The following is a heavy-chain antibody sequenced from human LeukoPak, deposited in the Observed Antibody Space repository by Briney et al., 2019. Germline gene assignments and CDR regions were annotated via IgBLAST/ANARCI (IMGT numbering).Heavy chain of an antibody. Sequence: SVKISSKTSGGTFSSYAISWVRHTPGQGLEWIGGIIPIFGTANYAKKFQGRVTITTDESTSTAYMELSSLRSEDTAVYYCAREFHDILTGYPYFDYWGQGTLVTVSS. CDR2: IIPIFGTA. CDR3: AREFHDILTGYPYFDY. V-gene: IGHV1-69*05. J-gene: IGHJ4*02. CDR1: GGTFSSYA. D-gene: IGHD3-9*01.